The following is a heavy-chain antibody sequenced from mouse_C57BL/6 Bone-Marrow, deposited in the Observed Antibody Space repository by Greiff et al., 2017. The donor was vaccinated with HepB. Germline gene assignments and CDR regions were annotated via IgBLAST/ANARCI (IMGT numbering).Heavy chain of an antibody. J-gene: IGHJ1*03. CDR2: IRNKANGYTT. V-gene: IGHV7-3*01. D-gene: IGHD4-1*01. Sequence: EVQLVESGGGLVQPGGSLSLSCAASGFTFTDYYMSWVRQPPGKALEWLGFIRNKANGYTTEYSASVKGRFTISRDNSQSILYLPMNALRAEDSATYYCARANWWYFDVWGTWTTVTVAS. CDR3: ARANWWYFDV. CDR1: GFTFTDYY.